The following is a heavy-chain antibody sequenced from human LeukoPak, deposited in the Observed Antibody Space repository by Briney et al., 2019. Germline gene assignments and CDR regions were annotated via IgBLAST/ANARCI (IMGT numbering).Heavy chain of an antibody. CDR3: ARGGGVAGLFDY. Sequence: SETLSPTCTVSGGSISSYYWSWIRQPPGKGLEWIGYIYYSGSTNYNPSLKSRVTISVDTSKNQFSLKLSSVTAADTAVYYCARGGGVAGLFDYWGQGTLVTVSS. D-gene: IGHD6-19*01. CDR2: IYYSGST. J-gene: IGHJ4*02. CDR1: GGSISSYY. V-gene: IGHV4-59*01.